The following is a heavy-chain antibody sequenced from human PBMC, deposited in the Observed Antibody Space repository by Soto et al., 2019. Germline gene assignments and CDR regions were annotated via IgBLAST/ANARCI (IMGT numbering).Heavy chain of an antibody. CDR3: ARVFDSLPVSGYYSY. D-gene: IGHD3-22*01. CDR1: GGTFSSYA. Sequence: QVQLVQSGAEVKKPGSSVKVSCKASGGTFSSYAISWVRQAPGQGLEWMGGIIPIFGTANYAQKFQGRVTITADKSTSTAYMELSSLRSEDTAAYYCARVFDSLPVSGYYSYWGQGTLVTVSS. J-gene: IGHJ4*02. V-gene: IGHV1-69*06. CDR2: IIPIFGTA.